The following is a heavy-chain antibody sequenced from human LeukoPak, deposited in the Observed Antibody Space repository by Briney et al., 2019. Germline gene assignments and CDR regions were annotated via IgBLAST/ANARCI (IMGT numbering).Heavy chain of an antibody. J-gene: IGHJ4*02. CDR3: AKDFSTNSAGY. Sequence: GGSLRLSCAASGFTFSHYGMHWVRQAPGKGLGWVGFIRYDGNEKYYADSEEGRFTISRDNSENTLYLQMNSLRTDDTAVYYCAKDFSTNSAGYWGQGTLVTVSS. CDR2: IRYDGNEK. D-gene: IGHD2-8*01. CDR1: GFTFSHYG. V-gene: IGHV3-30*02.